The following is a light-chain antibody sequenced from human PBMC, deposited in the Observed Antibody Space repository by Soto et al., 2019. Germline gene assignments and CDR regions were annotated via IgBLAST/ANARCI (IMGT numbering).Light chain of an antibody. J-gene: IGLJ1*01. CDR1: NSNIGSHNY. Sequence: QSVLTQPRSVSGSPGQAVTVSCTGSNSNIGSHNYVSWYQQHPGKAPKLLLHDVTERPSGVPGRFSGSKSGNTASLTISGLQAEDEADYFCYSFAGGLFVFGSGTKVTVL. CDR3: YSFAGGLFV. V-gene: IGLV2-11*01. CDR2: DVT.